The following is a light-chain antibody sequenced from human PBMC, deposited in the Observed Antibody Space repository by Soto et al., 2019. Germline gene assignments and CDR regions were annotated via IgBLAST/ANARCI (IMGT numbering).Light chain of an antibody. CDR3: QQYGSSPRT. CDR1: QSVSSSY. CDR2: GAS. Sequence: LTQSPGTLSLSPGERATLSCRASQSVSSSYLAWYQQKPGQAPRLLIYGASSRATGIPDRFSGSGSGTDFTLTISRLEPEDFAVYYCQQYGSSPRTFGQGTKVEIK. J-gene: IGKJ1*01. V-gene: IGKV3-20*01.